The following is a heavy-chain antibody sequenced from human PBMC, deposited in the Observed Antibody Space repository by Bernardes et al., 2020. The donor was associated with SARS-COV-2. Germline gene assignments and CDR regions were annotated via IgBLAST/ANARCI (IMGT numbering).Heavy chain of an antibody. J-gene: IGHJ5*02. D-gene: IGHD3-10*01. CDR2: IYSGGST. V-gene: IGHV3-66*02. CDR3: ARDPSPGVRGVNL. CDR1: GFTVSSNY. Sequence: GSLRLSCAASGFTVSSNYMSWVRQAPGKGLEWVSVIYSGGSTYYADSVKGRFTISRDNSKNTLYLQMNSLRAEDTAVYYCARDPSPGVRGVNLWGQGTLVTVSS.